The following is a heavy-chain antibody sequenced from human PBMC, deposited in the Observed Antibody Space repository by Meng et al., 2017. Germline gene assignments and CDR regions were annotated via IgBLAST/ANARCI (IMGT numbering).Heavy chain of an antibody. J-gene: IGHJ6*02. D-gene: IGHD2-15*01. CDR3: ARAVYCSGGSCYSPVPPYYYYYGMDV. V-gene: IGHV1-24*01. Sequence: ASVKVSCKVSGYTLTELSMHWVRQAPGKGLEWMGGFDPEDGETIYAQKLQGRVTMTEDTSTDTAYMELSSLRSEDTAVYYCARAVYCSGGSCYSPVPPYYYYYGMDVWGQGTAVTVSS. CDR2: FDPEDGET. CDR1: GYTLTELS.